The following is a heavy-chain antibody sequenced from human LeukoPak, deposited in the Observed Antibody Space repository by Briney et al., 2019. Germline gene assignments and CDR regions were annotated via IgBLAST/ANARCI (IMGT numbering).Heavy chain of an antibody. CDR2: IFYTGST. V-gene: IGHV4-59*01. CDR3: ARGTYNSSPPDL. J-gene: IGHJ3*01. D-gene: IGHD1-14*01. Sequence: SETLSLTCTVSGVSIRSNYWSWIRQPPGKGLEWIGYIFYTGSTKYNPSLKSRVTILVDTSRNQFSLKLSSVTAADTAVYSCARGTYNSSPPDLWGQGTMVTVSS. CDR1: GVSIRSNY.